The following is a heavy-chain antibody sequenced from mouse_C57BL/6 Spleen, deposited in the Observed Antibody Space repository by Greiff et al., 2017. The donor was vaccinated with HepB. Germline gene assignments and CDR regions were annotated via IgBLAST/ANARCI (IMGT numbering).Heavy chain of an antibody. CDR3: ANSPRTFYFDY. Sequence: EVQLVESGPELVKPGASVKISCKASGYSFTDYNMNWVKQSNGKSLEWIGVINPNYGTTSYTQKFKGKATWTVDQSSSTAYMQLNSLTSEDSAVYYCANSPRTFYFDYWGQGTTLTVSS. CDR2: INPNYGTT. V-gene: IGHV1-39*01. J-gene: IGHJ2*01. D-gene: IGHD2-10*02. CDR1: GYSFTDYN.